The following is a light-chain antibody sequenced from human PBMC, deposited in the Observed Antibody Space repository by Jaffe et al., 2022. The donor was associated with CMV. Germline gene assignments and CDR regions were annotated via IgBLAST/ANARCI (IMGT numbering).Light chain of an antibody. CDR3: SAYTVSGTRHVL. Sequence: QSALTQPASVSGSPGQSISISCTGTSSDVGGHNYVSWYQQLPGEAPKVIIYDVSTRPSGISARFSGSKSGNTASLTISGLLAEDEADYFCSAYTVSGTRHVLFGGGTKLTVL. CDR1: SSDVGGHNY. CDR2: DVS. J-gene: IGLJ2*01. V-gene: IGLV2-14*03.